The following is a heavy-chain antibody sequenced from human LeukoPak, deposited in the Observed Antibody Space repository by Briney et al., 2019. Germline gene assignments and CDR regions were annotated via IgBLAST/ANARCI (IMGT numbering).Heavy chain of an antibody. CDR3: PSSGVAEGPYYFDY. CDR1: GGSIISYY. V-gene: IGHV4-59*01. CDR2: IYYSGST. J-gene: IGHJ4*02. D-gene: IGHD2-15*01. Sequence: PSETLSLTCTVSGGSIISYYWSWIRQPPGKGLEWIGYIYYSGSTNYNPSLKSRVTISVDTSKNQFSLKLSSVTAADTAAYYCPSSGVAEGPYYFDYWGQGTLVTVSS.